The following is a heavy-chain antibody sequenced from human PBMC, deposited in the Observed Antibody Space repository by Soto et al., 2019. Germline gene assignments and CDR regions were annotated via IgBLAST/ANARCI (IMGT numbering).Heavy chain of an antibody. D-gene: IGHD2-8*01. CDR3: ARQKGYCTNGVCYAPQLDAFDI. CDR1: GGSISSSSYY. V-gene: IGHV4-39*01. J-gene: IGHJ3*02. CDR2: IYYSGST. Sequence: PSETLSFTCTVSGGSISSSSYYWGWIRQPPGKRMEWIGSIYYSGSTYYNPSLKSRATISVDTSTNQFSLKLSPAAAADTAVSYCARQKGYCTNGVCYAPQLDAFDIWGQATMATVSS.